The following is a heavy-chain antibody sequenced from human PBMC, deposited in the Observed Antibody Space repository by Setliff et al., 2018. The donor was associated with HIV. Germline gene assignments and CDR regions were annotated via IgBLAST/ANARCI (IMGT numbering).Heavy chain of an antibody. V-gene: IGHV3-23*01. J-gene: IGHJ3*02. CDR2: IGAVGGPT. CDR1: GFTFSTYA. CDR3: AKVFVFGVDAFDI. Sequence: PGGSLRLSCAASGFTFSTYAMGWVRQAPGKGLEWVSTIGAVGGPTHYAESVKSRFTISKDNSKNTLYLQMSSLRDEDTAVYYCAKVFVFGVDAFDIWGQGTMVTVSS. D-gene: IGHD3-10*02.